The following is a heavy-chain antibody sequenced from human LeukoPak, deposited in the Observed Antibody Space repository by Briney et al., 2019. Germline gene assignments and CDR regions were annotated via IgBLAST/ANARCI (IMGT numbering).Heavy chain of an antibody. CDR2: INFGDSKT. CDR3: ATRRYSGSPNWYDP. CDR1: GHSFTNHW. V-gene: IGHV5-51*01. J-gene: IGHJ5*02. Sequence: GESLKISCKASGHSFTNHWIGWVRQMPGICVEWGGIINFGDSKTWYSPSFQGHVTISLDQSISTTYLQWRSLKASDTAIYYWATRRYSGSPNWYDPWGQGTPVTVSS. D-gene: IGHD1-26*01.